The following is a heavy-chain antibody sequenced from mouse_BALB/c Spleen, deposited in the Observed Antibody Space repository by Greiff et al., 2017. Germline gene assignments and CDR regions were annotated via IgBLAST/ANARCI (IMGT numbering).Heavy chain of an antibody. CDR1: GFTFSDYY. CDR2: ISDGGSYT. D-gene: IGHD2-14*01. Sequence: EVMLVESGGGLVKPGGSLKLSCAASGFTFSDYYMYWVRQTPEKRLEWVATISDGGSYTYYPDSVKGRFTISRDNAKNNLYLQMSSLKSEDTAMYYCARAQAYYRYGGYFDVWGAGTTVTVSS. V-gene: IGHV5-4*02. CDR3: ARAQAYYRYGGYFDV. J-gene: IGHJ1*01.